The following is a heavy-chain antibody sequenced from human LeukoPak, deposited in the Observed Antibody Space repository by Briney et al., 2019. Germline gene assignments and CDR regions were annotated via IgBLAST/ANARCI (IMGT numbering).Heavy chain of an antibody. D-gene: IGHD3-9*01. V-gene: IGHV3-53*01. CDR1: GFTVSSNY. CDR3: AREHILTGYYDYYHYYGMDV. CDR2: IYSGGST. J-gene: IGHJ6*02. Sequence: PGGSLRLSCAASGFTVSSNYMSWVRQAPGKGLEWVSVIYSGGSTYYADSVKGRFTISRDNSKNTLYLQMNSLRAEDTAVYYCAREHILTGYYDYYHYYGMDVWGQGTTVTVSS.